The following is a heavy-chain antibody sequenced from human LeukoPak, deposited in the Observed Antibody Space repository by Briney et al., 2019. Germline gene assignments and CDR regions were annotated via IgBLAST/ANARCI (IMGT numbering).Heavy chain of an antibody. V-gene: IGHV1-69*04. CDR2: IIPILGIA. Sequence: ASVKVSCKASGYTFTSYGISWVRQAPGQGLEWMGRIIPILGIANYAQKFQGRVTITADKSTSTAYMELSSLRSEDTAVYYCARRGPGTGYYYDSSPGDWFDPWGQGTLVTVS. D-gene: IGHD3-22*01. CDR3: ARRGPGTGYYYDSSPGDWFDP. J-gene: IGHJ5*02. CDR1: GYTFTSYG.